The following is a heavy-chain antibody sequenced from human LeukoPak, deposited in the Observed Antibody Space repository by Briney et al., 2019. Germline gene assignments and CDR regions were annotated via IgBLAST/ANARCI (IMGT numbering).Heavy chain of an antibody. D-gene: IGHD3-22*01. Sequence: GGSLRLSCAASGFTFSSYWMSWVRQAPGKGLEGVANIKQDGSEKYYVDSVKGRFTISRDNAKNSLYLQMNSLRAEDTAVYYCARDPFSYYYDPHYMDVWGKGTTVTVSS. V-gene: IGHV3-7*01. CDR1: GFTFSSYW. J-gene: IGHJ6*03. CDR3: ARDPFSYYYDPHYMDV. CDR2: IKQDGSEK.